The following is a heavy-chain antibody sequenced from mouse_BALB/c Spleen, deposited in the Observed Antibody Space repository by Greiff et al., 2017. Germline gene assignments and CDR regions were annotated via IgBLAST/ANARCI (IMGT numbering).Heavy chain of an antibody. CDR1: GYTFTSYW. CDR3: GRGGFYYGSSHWYFDV. J-gene: IGHJ1*01. V-gene: IGHV1S81*02. Sequence: VQLQQPGAELVQPGASVKLSCKASGYTFTSYWMHWVKQRPGQGLEWIGEINPSNGRTNYNEKFKSKATLTVDKSSSPAYMQLSSLTSEDSAVYYCGRGGFYYGSSHWYFDVWGAGTTVTVSS. D-gene: IGHD1-1*01. CDR2: INPSNGRT.